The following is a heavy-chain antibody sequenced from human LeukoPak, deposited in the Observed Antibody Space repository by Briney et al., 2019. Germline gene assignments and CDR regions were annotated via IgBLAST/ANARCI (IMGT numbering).Heavy chain of an antibody. Sequence: ASVKVSCKASGGTFSSYAMNWVRQAPGQGLEWMGWINTNTGNPTYAQGFTGRFVFSLDTSVSTAYLQISSLKAEDTAVYYCAVGSIVVVPTYWGQGTLVTVSS. CDR3: AVGSIVVVPTY. J-gene: IGHJ4*02. CDR2: INTNTGNP. CDR1: GGTFSSYA. D-gene: IGHD2-15*01. V-gene: IGHV7-4-1*02.